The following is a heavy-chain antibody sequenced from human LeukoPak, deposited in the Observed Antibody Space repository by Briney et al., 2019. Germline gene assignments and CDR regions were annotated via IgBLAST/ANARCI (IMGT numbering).Heavy chain of an antibody. D-gene: IGHD3-10*01. CDR2: IYYSGST. CDR1: GFTISSYY. Sequence: SETLSLTCTVSGFTISSYYWSWIRQPPGKGLEWIGNIYYSGSTNYNPSLKSRVTILVHTSKAQFSLNLSSVTAADTAVYYGGRRPRGVIIKSWFDSWGQGTLVTVSS. CDR3: GRRPRGVIIKSWFDS. V-gene: IGHV4-59*12. J-gene: IGHJ5*01.